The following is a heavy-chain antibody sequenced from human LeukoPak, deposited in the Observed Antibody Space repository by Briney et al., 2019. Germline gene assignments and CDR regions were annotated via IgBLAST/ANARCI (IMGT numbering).Heavy chain of an antibody. CDR2: ISAYNGNT. D-gene: IGHD3-10*01. V-gene: IGHV1-18*01. CDR1: GYTFTSYG. CDR3: ARALSRGFGELFSGFDY. Sequence: GASVKVSCKASGYTFTSYGIGWARQAPGQGLEWMGWISAYNGNTNYAQKLQGRVTMTTDISTSTAYMELRSLRSDDTAVYYCARALSRGFGELFSGFDYWGQGTLVTVSS. J-gene: IGHJ4*02.